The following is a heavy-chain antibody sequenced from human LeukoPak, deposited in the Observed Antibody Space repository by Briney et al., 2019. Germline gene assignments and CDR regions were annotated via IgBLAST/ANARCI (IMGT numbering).Heavy chain of an antibody. D-gene: IGHD1-1*01. CDR2: IYWDDDK. J-gene: IGHJ3*02. V-gene: IGHV2-5*02. CDR1: GVSLSTSGGG. Sequence: SGPTLAKPTQTLTLTCTFSGVSLSTSGGGVGWIRQPPGKALEWLALIYWDDDKRYSPSLKSRLTITKNTSKNQVVLTMTNMDPVDTATYYCAHTADNDVTGDIWGQGTMVTVSS. CDR3: AHTADNDVTGDI.